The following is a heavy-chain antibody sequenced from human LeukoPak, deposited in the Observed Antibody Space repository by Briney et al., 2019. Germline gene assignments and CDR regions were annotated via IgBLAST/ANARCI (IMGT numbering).Heavy chain of an antibody. J-gene: IGHJ5*02. CDR3: ARDHEPSITMVREFDP. D-gene: IGHD3-10*01. CDR2: ISAYNGNT. V-gene: IGHV1-18*01. CDR1: GYTFTSYG. Sequence: ASVKVSCKASGYTFTSYGISWVRQAPGQGLEWMGWISAYNGNTNYAQKLQGRVTMTTDTSTSTAYMELRSLRSDDTAVYYCARDHEPSITMVREFDPWGQGTLVTVSS.